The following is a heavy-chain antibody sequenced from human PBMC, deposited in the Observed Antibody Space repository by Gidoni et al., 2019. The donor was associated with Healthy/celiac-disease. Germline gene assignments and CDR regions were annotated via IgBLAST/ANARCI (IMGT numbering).Heavy chain of an antibody. CDR2: IYYSGST. V-gene: IGHV4-59*01. CDR1: GGSISSYY. Sequence: QVQLQESGPGLVKPSETLSLTCTVSGGSISSYYWSWIRQPPGKGLEWIGYIYYSGSTNYNPSLKSRVTISVDTSKNQFSLKLSSVTAADTAVYYCARVNPRRITIFGVAAPLMDYWGQGTLVTVSS. D-gene: IGHD3-3*01. CDR3: ARVNPRRITIFGVAAPLMDY. J-gene: IGHJ4*02.